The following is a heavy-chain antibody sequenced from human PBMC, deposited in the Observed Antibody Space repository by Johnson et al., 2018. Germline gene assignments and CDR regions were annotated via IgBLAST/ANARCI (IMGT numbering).Heavy chain of an antibody. CDR1: GFSFSGSP. CDR2: IRSKINNYAP. J-gene: IGHJ3*02. D-gene: IGHD4-17*01. CDR3: TILHGADAFDI. Sequence: VQLVQSGGGLVQPGGSLKLSCAASGFSFSGSPMHWVRPASGKGLEWVGRIRSKINNYAPAYVASVQARFTISRDDSKNTAYLQMNSLKTEDTAVYYCTILHGADAFDIWGQGSMVTVSS. V-gene: IGHV3-73*01.